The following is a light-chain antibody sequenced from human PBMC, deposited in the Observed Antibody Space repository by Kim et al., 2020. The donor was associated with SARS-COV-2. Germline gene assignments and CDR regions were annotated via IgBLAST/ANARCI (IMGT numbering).Light chain of an antibody. Sequence: DPISCRSRQSLLYSNGYTYLDWYLQKPGQSPQLLIYLASNRASGVPDRLSGSGSGTDFTLKISRVEAEDVGVYYCMQAVQTPVTFGQGTRLEIK. J-gene: IGKJ5*01. V-gene: IGKV2-28*01. CDR3: MQAVQTPVT. CDR1: QSLLYSNGYTY. CDR2: LAS.